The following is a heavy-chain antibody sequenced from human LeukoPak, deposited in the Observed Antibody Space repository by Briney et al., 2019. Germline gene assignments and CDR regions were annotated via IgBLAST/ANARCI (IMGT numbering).Heavy chain of an antibody. D-gene: IGHD3-22*01. Sequence: GGSLRLSCAASGFTFSVYYMSWIRQALGKGLEWVSYISSSGSTIYYADSVKGRFTISRDNAKNSLYLQMNSLRAEDTAVYYCARDPFDSSGYHDAFDIWGQGTMVTVSS. V-gene: IGHV3-11*01. CDR1: GFTFSVYY. CDR3: ARDPFDSSGYHDAFDI. J-gene: IGHJ3*02. CDR2: ISSSGSTI.